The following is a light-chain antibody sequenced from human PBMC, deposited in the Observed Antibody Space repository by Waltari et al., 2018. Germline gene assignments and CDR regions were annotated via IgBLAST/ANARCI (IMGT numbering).Light chain of an antibody. V-gene: IGLV2-23*01. Sequence: QSALTQPASVSGSPGQSITISCTGTSSDVGSYNLVSWYQQHPGKAPKLMIYEGSKRTSGVSNRFSGSKSGNTASLTISGLQAEDEADYYCCSYAGSSTLFGGGTKLTVL. CDR1: SSDVGSYNL. CDR2: EGS. J-gene: IGLJ2*01. CDR3: CSYAGSSTL.